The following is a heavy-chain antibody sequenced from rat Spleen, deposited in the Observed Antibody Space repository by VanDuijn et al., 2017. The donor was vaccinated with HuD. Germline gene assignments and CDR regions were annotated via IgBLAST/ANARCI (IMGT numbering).Heavy chain of an antibody. J-gene: IGHJ2*01. CDR3: AWGGDVYYGFDY. Sequence: EVQVLESGGGLVQPGNSLKLSCVTSGFTFSTAWMYWYRQFPEKRLEWVARIKAKGNNYATDYTESVKGRFTISRDDSKSSIYLQMNNLKEEDTAIYYCAWGGDVYYGFDYWGQGVMVTVSS. CDR2: IKAKGNNYAT. D-gene: IGHD1-6*01. V-gene: IGHV6-6*01. CDR1: GFTFSTAW.